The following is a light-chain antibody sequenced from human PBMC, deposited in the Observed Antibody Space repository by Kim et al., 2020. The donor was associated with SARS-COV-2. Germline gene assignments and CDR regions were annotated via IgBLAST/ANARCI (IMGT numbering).Light chain of an antibody. CDR1: QSLLHSNGYNY. J-gene: IGKJ2*01. V-gene: IGKV2-28*01. CDR2: LGS. CDR3: MQALQTPPYT. Sequence: DIVLTQSPLSLPVTPGEPASISCRSSQSLLHSNGYNYLDWYLQKPGQSPQLLIYLGSNRASGVPDRFSGSGSGTDFTLKINRVEAADVGIYYCMQALQTPPYTFGQGTKLEI.